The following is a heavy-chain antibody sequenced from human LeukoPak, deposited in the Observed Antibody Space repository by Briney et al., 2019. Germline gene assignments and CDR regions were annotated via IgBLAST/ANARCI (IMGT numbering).Heavy chain of an antibody. Sequence: SETLSLTCTVSGGSVSSGSYYWSWIRQPPGKGLEWIGYIYYSGCTNYNPSLKSRVTIPVDTSKNQFPLKLSSVTAADTAVYYCAREIGDYYDSSGYFDYWGQGTLVTVSS. CDR1: GGSVSSGSYY. J-gene: IGHJ4*02. CDR2: IYYSGCT. CDR3: AREIGDYYDSSGYFDY. D-gene: IGHD3-22*01. V-gene: IGHV4-61*01.